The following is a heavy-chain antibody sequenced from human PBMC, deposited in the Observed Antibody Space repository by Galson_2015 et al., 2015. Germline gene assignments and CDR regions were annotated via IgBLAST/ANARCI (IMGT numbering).Heavy chain of an antibody. CDR1: GFTLNSKW. CDR3: VRDGVYSYGYGYGGSVYYYMDV. D-gene: IGHD5-18*01. J-gene: IGHJ6*03. CDR2: INSDGSTT. Sequence: LRLSCAASGFTLNSKWMQWVRQAPGKGLVWVSRINSDGSTTTYTDSVKGRFTISRDNAKNTLYLQMNSLRVEDTAVYYCVRDGVYSYGYGYGGSVYYYMDVWGKGTTVTVSS. V-gene: IGHV3-74*01.